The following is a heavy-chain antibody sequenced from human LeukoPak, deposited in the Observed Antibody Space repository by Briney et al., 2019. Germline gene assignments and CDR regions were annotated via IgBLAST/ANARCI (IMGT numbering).Heavy chain of an antibody. J-gene: IGHJ4*02. CDR1: GFTFSSYA. D-gene: IGHD4-23*01. CDR3: VKGGDYGGNSSYFDY. CDR2: ISSNGGST. V-gene: IGHV3-64D*06. Sequence: PGGSLRLSCSASGFTFSSYAMHWVRQAPGKGLEYVSAISSNGGSTYYADSVEGRFTISRDNSKNTLYLQMSSLRAEDTAVYYCVKGGDYGGNSSYFDYWGQGTLVTVSS.